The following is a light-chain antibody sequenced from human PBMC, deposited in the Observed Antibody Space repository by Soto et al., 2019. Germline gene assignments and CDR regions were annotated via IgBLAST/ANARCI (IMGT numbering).Light chain of an antibody. J-gene: IGLJ1*01. CDR2: DVT. CDR3: CSYAGSYIYV. V-gene: IGLV2-11*01. Sequence: QSVLTQPGSGSGFPGQSVTTSYTGTSSDVGGYNYVSWYQQHPDKAPKVMIYDVTKRPSGVPDRFSGSKSGNTASLTISGLQAEDEADYYCCSYAGSYIYVFGTGTKVTVL. CDR1: SSDVGGYNY.